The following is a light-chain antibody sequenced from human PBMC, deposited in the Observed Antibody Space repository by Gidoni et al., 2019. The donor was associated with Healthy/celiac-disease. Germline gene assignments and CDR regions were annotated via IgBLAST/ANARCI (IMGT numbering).Light chain of an antibody. V-gene: IGKV3-11*01. CDR2: DAS. CDR3: QQRSNWPRT. J-gene: IGKJ1*01. CDR1: QSVSSY. Sequence: ELVLTQSPATLSLSPGEGATLSCRASQSVSSYLAWYQQKPGQAPRLLIYDASNRATGIPARFSGSGSGTDFTLTISSLEPEDFAVYYCQQRSNWPRTFXXXTKVEIK.